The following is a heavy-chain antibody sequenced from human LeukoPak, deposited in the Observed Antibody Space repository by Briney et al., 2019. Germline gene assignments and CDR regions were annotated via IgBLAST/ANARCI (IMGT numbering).Heavy chain of an antibody. V-gene: IGHV4-59*08. CDR1: GGSISSYY. Sequence: SETLSLTCTVSGGSISSYYWSWIRQPPGKGLEWIGYIYYSGSTNYNPSLKSRVTISVDTSKNPFSLKLSSVTAADTAVYYCARSGLTMVRGVIAYYFDYWGQGTLVTVSS. CDR3: ARSGLTMVRGVIAYYFDY. D-gene: IGHD3-10*01. CDR2: IYYSGST. J-gene: IGHJ4*02.